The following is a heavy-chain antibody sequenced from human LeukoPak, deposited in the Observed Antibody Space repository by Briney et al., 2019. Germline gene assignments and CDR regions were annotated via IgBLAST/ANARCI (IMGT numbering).Heavy chain of an antibody. CDR2: IYYTGST. CDR1: GGSISGYY. CDR3: ARGGTGKANWFDP. J-gene: IGHJ5*01. Sequence: PSETLSLTCTVSGGSISGYYWSWIRQPPGKGLEWIAFIYYTGSTNYNPSLKSRVTLSVDTSKNQFSLKLNSVTAADTAVYYCARGGTGKANWFDPWGQGTLVTVSS. D-gene: IGHD1-1*01. V-gene: IGHV4-59*01.